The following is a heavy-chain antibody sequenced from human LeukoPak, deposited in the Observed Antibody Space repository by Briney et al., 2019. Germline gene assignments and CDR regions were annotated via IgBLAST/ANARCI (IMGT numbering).Heavy chain of an antibody. CDR2: INSDGSST. J-gene: IGHJ4*02. CDR1: GFTFSSHW. Sequence: PGGSLRLSCAASGFTFSSHWMHWVRQAPGKGLVWVSRINSDGSSTSYADSVKGRFTISRDNAKNTLYLQMNSLRAEDTALYYCARGYGDPSPFDYWGQGTLVTVSS. D-gene: IGHD4-17*01. CDR3: ARGYGDPSPFDY. V-gene: IGHV3-74*01.